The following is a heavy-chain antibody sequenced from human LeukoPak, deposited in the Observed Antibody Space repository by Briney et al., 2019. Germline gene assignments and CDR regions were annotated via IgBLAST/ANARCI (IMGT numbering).Heavy chain of an antibody. Sequence: SETLSLTCAVYGGSFSGYYWSWIRQPPGKGLEWIGEINHSGSTNYNPSLKSRVTISVDTSKNQFSLKLSSVTAADRAVYYCARDIELLSSSDFDYWGQGTLVTVSS. CDR3: ARDIELLSSSDFDY. V-gene: IGHV4-34*01. CDR1: GGSFSGYY. CDR2: INHSGST. J-gene: IGHJ4*02. D-gene: IGHD2-2*01.